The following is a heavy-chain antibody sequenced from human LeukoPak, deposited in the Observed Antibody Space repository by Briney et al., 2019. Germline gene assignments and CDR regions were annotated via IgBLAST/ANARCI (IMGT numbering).Heavy chain of an antibody. D-gene: IGHD6-19*01. Sequence: GGSLRLSCATSGFTIGKSDMAWVRQAPGKGLEWVSSISSGSSYIYYADSVKGRFTISRDNAKNSLHLQMNSLRAEDTAVYYCARVGIAVAGPYFDYWGQGTLVTVSS. J-gene: IGHJ4*02. V-gene: IGHV3-21*01. CDR1: GFTIGKSD. CDR3: ARVGIAVAGPYFDY. CDR2: ISSGSSYI.